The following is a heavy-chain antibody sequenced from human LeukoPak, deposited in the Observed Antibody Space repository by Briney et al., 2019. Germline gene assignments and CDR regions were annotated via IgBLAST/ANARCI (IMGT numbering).Heavy chain of an antibody. CDR1: GYTFSDYY. CDR2: INHKSCGA. Sequence: ASVKVACQAYGYTFSDYYMHWVRQAPGQRLEWMGWINHKSCGANFVEKFQGRVTMNRDTSIRTVYMELSRVTYDDTAVYYCARGVGTSWFDPWGQGTLVTVSS. V-gene: IGHV1-2*02. CDR3: ARGVGTSWFDP. D-gene: IGHD2-2*01. J-gene: IGHJ5*02.